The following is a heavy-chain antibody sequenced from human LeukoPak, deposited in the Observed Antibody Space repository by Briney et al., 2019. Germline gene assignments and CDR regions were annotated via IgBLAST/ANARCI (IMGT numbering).Heavy chain of an antibody. J-gene: IGHJ6*04. CDR3: AELGITMIGGV. Sequence: GGSLRLSCAASGFTFDDYGMSWVRQAPGKGLEWVSNRNGDSTGYADSVKGRFTISRDNGKNSLYLQMNSLRAEDTAVYYCAELGITMIGGVWGKGTTVTISS. CDR1: GFTFDDYG. CDR2: RNGDST. D-gene: IGHD3-10*02. V-gene: IGHV3-20*04.